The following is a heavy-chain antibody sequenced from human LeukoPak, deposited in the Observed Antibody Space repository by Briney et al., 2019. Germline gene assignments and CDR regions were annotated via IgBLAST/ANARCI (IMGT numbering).Heavy chain of an antibody. V-gene: IGHV3-23*01. CDR1: GFTFSSYA. J-gene: IGHJ6*03. CDR2: ISGSGGST. D-gene: IGHD2-15*01. Sequence: GGSLRLSCAASGFTFSSYAMSWVRQAPGKGLEWVSAISGSGGSTYYADSVKGRFTISRDNSKNTLYLQMNSLRAEDTAVYYCARERSDPAGWYYYMDVWGKGTTVTVSS. CDR3: ARERSDPAGWYYYMDV.